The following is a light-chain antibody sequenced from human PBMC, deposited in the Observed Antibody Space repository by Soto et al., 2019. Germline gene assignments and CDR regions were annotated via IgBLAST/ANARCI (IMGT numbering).Light chain of an antibody. CDR1: QSVSSY. CDR3: QQRSNWPLT. V-gene: IGKV3-11*01. J-gene: IGKJ4*01. CDR2: DTS. Sequence: EIVLTQSPATLSLSPGERATLSRRASQSVSSYLAWYQQKPGQAPRLLIYDTSNRATGIPARFSGSGSGTDFTLTISSLEPEDFAVYYCQQRSNWPLTFGGGTKVDI.